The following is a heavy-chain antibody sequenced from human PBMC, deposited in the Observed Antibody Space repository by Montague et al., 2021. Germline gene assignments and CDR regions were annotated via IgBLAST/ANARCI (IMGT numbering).Heavy chain of an antibody. Sequence: FLRLSCAASGFTFSNYWMSWVRQAPGKGLEWVANIKQDGSEKHYVDSVKGRFTISGDNAKNSLYLQMNSLRAEDTAVYFCARDQGQGYCGGDCYVGLDYWGQGTLVTVSS. V-gene: IGHV3-7*01. CDR1: GFTFSNYW. CDR3: ARDQGQGYCGGDCYVGLDY. D-gene: IGHD2-21*01. J-gene: IGHJ4*02. CDR2: IKQDGSEK.